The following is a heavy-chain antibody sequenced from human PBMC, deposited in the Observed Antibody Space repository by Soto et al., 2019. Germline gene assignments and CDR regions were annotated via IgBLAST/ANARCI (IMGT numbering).Heavy chain of an antibody. CDR1: GFSFNDYA. CDR2: INDDGDST. CDR3: AKVVVMRAVNDALDI. D-gene: IGHD3-22*01. J-gene: IGHJ3*02. V-gene: IGHV3-23*01. Sequence: EVQLLESGGGVVQPGGSLRLSCAASGFSFNDYAMTWVRQAPGKGLEWVSAINDDGDSTYYADSVKGRFTISRDNSKNTVFLEMNRLRAEDTAAYHCAKVVVMRAVNDALDIWGQGTRVTVSS.